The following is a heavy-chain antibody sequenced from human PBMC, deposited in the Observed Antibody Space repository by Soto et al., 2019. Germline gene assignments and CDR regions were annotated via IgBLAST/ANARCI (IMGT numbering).Heavy chain of an antibody. CDR2: MNPNTGNS. J-gene: IGHJ4*02. Sequence: ASVKVSCKASGYTFTSYDIYWVRQATGQGLEWMGWMNPNTGNSGYAQKFQGRVTMTSDTSISTAHMELSSLRPEDTAVYYCARRAETNGWNGFGADKYYFDFWGQGTLVTV. D-gene: IGHD1-1*01. CDR1: GYTFTSYD. CDR3: ARRAETNGWNGFGADKYYFDF. V-gene: IGHV1-8*01.